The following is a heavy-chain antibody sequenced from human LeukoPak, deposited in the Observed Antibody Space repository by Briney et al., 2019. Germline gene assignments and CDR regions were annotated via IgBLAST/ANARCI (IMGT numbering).Heavy chain of an antibody. CDR2: ISGSGGST. V-gene: IGHV3-23*01. D-gene: IGHD6-19*01. Sequence: PGGSLRLSCAASGFTFSSYTMNWVRQAPGKGLEWVSAISGSGGSTYYADSVKGRFTISRDNSKNTLYLQMNSLRAEDTAVYYCAKGRYSSGWPRGLDYWGQGTLVTVSS. J-gene: IGHJ4*02. CDR3: AKGRYSSGWPRGLDY. CDR1: GFTFSSYT.